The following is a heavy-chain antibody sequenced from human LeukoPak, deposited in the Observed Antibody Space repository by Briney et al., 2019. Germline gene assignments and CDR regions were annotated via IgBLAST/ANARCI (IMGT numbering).Heavy chain of an antibody. CDR1: GGSISSGGYS. CDR3: ARVNVVYYDSSGYRNWFDP. CDR2: IYHSGST. V-gene: IGHV4-30-2*01. D-gene: IGHD3-22*01. Sequence: SQTLSLTCAVSGGSISSGGYSWSWIRQPPGKGLEWIGYIYHSGSTYYNPSLKSRVTISVDRSKNQFSLKLSSVTAADTAVYYCARVNVVYYDSSGYRNWFDPWGQGTLVTVSS. J-gene: IGHJ5*02.